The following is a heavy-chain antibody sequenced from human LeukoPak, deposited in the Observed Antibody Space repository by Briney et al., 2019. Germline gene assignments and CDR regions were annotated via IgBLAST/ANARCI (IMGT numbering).Heavy chain of an antibody. CDR1: GFTVSSND. V-gene: IGHV3-53*04. CDR2: IYSGGST. Sequence: GGSLRLSCAASGFTVSSNDMSWVRQAPGKGLEWVSVIYSGGSTYYADSVKGRFTISRHNSKNTLYLQMNSLRAEDTAVYYCASLTTAGDSDYWGQGTLVTVSS. CDR3: ASLTTAGDSDY. D-gene: IGHD4-17*01. J-gene: IGHJ4*02.